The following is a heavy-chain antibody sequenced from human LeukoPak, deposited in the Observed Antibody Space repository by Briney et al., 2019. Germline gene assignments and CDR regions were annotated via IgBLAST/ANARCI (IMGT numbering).Heavy chain of an antibody. D-gene: IGHD3-22*01. CDR3: ARVGNGEYYDSSGYYQTENFDY. J-gene: IGHJ4*02. CDR1: GFTFSSYW. Sequence: GGSLRLSCAASGFTFSSYWMHWVRQAPGKGLVWVSRINTDGSSTSYADSVKGRFTISRDNAKNTLYLQMNSLRAEDTAVYYCARVGNGEYYDSSGYYQTENFDYWGQGTLVTVSS. V-gene: IGHV3-74*01. CDR2: INTDGSST.